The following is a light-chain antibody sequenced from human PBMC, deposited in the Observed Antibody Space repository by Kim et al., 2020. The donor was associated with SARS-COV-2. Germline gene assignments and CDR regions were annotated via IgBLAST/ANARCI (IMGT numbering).Light chain of an antibody. CDR3: QQSDTTPAT. CDR1: QTIDKY. V-gene: IGKV1-39*01. Sequence: ASVRDRVTITCRTSQTIDKYLNWYQRKPGKAPNLLIFAISSLRSGVPSRFSGSGSGTDFTLTISSLQPEDFATYFCQQSDTTPATFGQGTKLEI. CDR2: AIS. J-gene: IGKJ2*01.